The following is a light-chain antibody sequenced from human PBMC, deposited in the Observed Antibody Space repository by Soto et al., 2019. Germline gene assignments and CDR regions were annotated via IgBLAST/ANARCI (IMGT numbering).Light chain of an antibody. CDR3: QQSYNTPIT. V-gene: IGKV1-39*01. J-gene: IGKJ5*01. CDR2: AAS. Sequence: DIQMTQSPSSLSASVGDRVTITCRASQTISNYLNWYQQKPGKAPNLLIVAASSLQSGVPSRFSGSGSGTGFTLTINSVQPEDFATYYCQQSYNTPITLGQGTRLEIK. CDR1: QTISNY.